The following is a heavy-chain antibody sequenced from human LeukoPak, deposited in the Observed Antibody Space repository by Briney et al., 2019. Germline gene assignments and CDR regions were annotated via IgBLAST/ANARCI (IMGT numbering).Heavy chain of an antibody. V-gene: IGHV3-30*18. J-gene: IGHJ6*02. CDR2: VSYDAKHK. Sequence: PGGSLRLSCVASGYIFRSFGMHWVRQAPGKGLEWVAVVSYDAKHKFYADSVRGRFTISRVNSKNTVYLQMNSLRAEDTATYYCAKHRGGGMDVWGQGTTVIVS. D-gene: IGHD3-16*01. CDR3: AKHRGGGMDV. CDR1: GYIFRSFG.